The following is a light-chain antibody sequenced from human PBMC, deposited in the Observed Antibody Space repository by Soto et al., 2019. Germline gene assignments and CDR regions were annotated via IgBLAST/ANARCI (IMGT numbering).Light chain of an antibody. Sequence: DIQMTQSPSTLSASVGDRVTITCRASQSISSWLAWYQQKPGKAPKLLIYKASSLESGVPSRFSGSGSGTEFTLTISSLQHDDFATYYCQQYNSYSRMYTFGQGTKLEIK. V-gene: IGKV1-5*03. CDR2: KAS. CDR3: QQYNSYSRMYT. J-gene: IGKJ2*01. CDR1: QSISSW.